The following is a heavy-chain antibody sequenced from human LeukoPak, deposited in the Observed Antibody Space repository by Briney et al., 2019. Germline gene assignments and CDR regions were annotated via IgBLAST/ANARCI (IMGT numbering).Heavy chain of an antibody. D-gene: IGHD2-15*01. J-gene: IGHJ6*03. CDR2: ISGSGDST. V-gene: IGHV3-23*01. CDR3: AKDVVRSQGSNYYYKDV. Sequence: GGSLRLSCAASGFTFISYDMSWVRQAPGKGLEWVSAISGSGDSTYYADSVKGRFTISRDNSKNTLYLQMNSLRAEDTAVYYCAKDVVRSQGSNYYYKDVWGKGTTVTVSS. CDR1: GFTFISYD.